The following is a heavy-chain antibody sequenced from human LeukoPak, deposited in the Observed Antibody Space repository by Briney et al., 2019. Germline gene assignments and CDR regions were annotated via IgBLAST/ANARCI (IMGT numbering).Heavy chain of an antibody. V-gene: IGHV1-18*01. CDR3: ARATVTAAAGRPYNWFDP. D-gene: IGHD6-13*01. CDR2: ISAYNGNT. CDR1: GYTFTSYG. J-gene: IGHJ5*02. Sequence: GASVKVSCKASGYTFTSYGISWGRQAPGQGLEWMGWISAYNGNTNYAQKLQGRVTMTTDTSTSTAYMELRSLRSDDTAVYYCARATVTAAAGRPYNWFDPWGQGTLVTVSS.